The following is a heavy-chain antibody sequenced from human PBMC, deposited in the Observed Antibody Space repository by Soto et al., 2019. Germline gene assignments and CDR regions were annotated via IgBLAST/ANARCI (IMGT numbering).Heavy chain of an antibody. D-gene: IGHD3-3*01. J-gene: IGHJ3*02. V-gene: IGHV5-51*01. CDR2: IYPGDSDT. CDR3: ARQRSTTYYDFWSLGAFDI. CDR1: GYSFTSYW. Sequence: GESLKISCKGSGYSFTSYWIGWVRQMPGKGLEWMGIIYPGDSDTRCSPSFQGQVTISADKSISTAYLQWSSLKASDTAMYYCARQRSTTYYDFWSLGAFDIWGQGTMVTVSS.